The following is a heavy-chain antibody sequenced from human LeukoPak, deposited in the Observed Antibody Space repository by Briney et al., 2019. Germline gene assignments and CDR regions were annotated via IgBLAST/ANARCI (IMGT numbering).Heavy chain of an antibody. J-gene: IGHJ4*02. D-gene: IGHD2-15*01. Sequence: SETLSLTCAVYGGSFSGYYWSWIPQPPGKGLEWFGEINHSGSTNYNPSLKSRVTISVDTSKNQFSLKLSSVTAADTAVYYCARVSPYCSGGSCYFDYWGQGTLVTVSS. V-gene: IGHV4-34*01. CDR1: GGSFSGYY. CDR3: ARVSPYCSGGSCYFDY. CDR2: INHSGST.